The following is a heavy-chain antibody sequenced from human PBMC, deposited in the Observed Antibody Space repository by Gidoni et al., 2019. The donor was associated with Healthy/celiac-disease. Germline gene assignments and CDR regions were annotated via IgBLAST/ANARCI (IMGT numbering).Heavy chain of an antibody. Sequence: EVQPVEYGGDLVKPGRSLRLSCAASGFTFRNAWMRWVRQAPGKGLVWVGRIKSKTDGGTTDYAAPVKGRFTISRDDSKNTLYLQMNSLKTEDTAVYYCTTDAGNDYVWGSYRYTDYWGQGTLVTVSA. J-gene: IGHJ4*02. CDR2: IKSKTDGGTT. CDR1: GFTFRNAW. D-gene: IGHD3-16*02. V-gene: IGHV3-15*01. CDR3: TTDAGNDYVWGSYRYTDY.